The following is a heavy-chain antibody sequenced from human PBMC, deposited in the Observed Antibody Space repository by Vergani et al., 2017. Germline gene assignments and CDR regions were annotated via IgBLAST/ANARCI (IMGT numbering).Heavy chain of an antibody. V-gene: IGHV3-23*01. CDR1: GFTFSSYA. CDR3: AKDLLISVVVIRMGLAFDI. J-gene: IGHJ3*02. Sequence: EVQLLESGGGLVQPGGSLRLSCAASGFTFSSYAMSWVRQAPGKGLELVSAISGSGGSTYYADSVKGRFTISRDNSKNTLYLQMNSLRAEDTAVYYCAKDLLISVVVIRMGLAFDIWGQGTMVTVSS. D-gene: IGHD3-22*01. CDR2: ISGSGGST.